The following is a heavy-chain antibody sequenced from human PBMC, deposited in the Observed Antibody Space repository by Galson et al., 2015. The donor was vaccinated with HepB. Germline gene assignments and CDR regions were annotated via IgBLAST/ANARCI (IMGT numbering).Heavy chain of an antibody. D-gene: IGHD6-13*01. V-gene: IGHV4-59*01. Sequence: LSLTCTVSGGSISSYYWSWIRQPPGKGLEWIGYIYYSGSTNYNPSLKSRVTISVDTSKNQFSLNLDSVTAADTAVYYCARLFLQRFDPWGQGTLVTVSS. CDR3: ARLFLQRFDP. J-gene: IGHJ5*02. CDR1: GGSISSYY. CDR2: IYYSGST.